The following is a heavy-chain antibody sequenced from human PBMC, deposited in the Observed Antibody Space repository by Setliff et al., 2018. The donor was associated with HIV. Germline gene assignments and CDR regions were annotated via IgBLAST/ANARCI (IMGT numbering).Heavy chain of an antibody. D-gene: IGHD3-10*01. J-gene: IGHJ4*02. Sequence: PSETLSLTCAVSGGPISSGGYSWSWIRQPPGKGLEWIGSIYHTGITYDNPSLKSRVTISVDTSKNQISLRLSSVTAADTAVYYCARLSGGMVPNYWGQGTLVTVSS. CDR3: ARLSGGMVPNY. CDR2: IYHTGIT. V-gene: IGHV4-39*01. CDR1: GGPISSGGYS.